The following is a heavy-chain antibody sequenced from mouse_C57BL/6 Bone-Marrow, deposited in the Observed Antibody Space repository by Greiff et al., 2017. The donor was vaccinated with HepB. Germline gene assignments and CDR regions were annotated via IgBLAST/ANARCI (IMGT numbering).Heavy chain of an antibody. Sequence: EVQLQESGGGLVQPGESLKLSCESNEYEFPSHDMSWVRKTPEKRLELVAAINSDGGSTYYPDTMERRFIISRDNTKKTLYLQMSSLRSEDTALYYCASMVTAYYAMDYWGQGTSVTVSS. V-gene: IGHV5-2*01. J-gene: IGHJ4*01. D-gene: IGHD2-2*01. CDR3: ASMVTAYYAMDY. CDR1: EYEFPSHD. CDR2: INSDGGST.